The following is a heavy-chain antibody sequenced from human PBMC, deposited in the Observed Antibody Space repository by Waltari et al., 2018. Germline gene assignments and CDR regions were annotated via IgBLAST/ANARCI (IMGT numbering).Heavy chain of an antibody. D-gene: IGHD4-17*01. V-gene: IGHV1-24*01. Sequence: QAPRVESSSDEKNAGASEKLPCEVSGYTLTQLSMHGGRQAPGRVREWMVGCGPEYGETTYAQKFRDRVTMTEHTSTDTAYMEPEGLGSGDASVYYCVYGDYVCYFDYWGQGTLVTVSS. CDR1: GYTLTQLS. J-gene: IGHJ4*02. CDR2: CGPEYGET. CDR3: VYGDYVCYFDY.